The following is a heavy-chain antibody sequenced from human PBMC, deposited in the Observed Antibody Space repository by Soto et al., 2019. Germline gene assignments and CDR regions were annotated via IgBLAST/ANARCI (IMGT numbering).Heavy chain of an antibody. V-gene: IGHV3-30*18. CDR3: AKRGMDSYYYYGMDV. CDR1: GFTFSDYG. CDR2: ITYDGSNK. Sequence: QVQLVESGGGVVQPGRSLRLSCAASGFTFSDYGMHWVRQAPGKGLEWVANITYDGSNKYYADYVKGRFTISRDNSKNTLFLQLNSLRAEDTAMYYCAKRGMDSYYYYGMDVWGQGTTVTVSS. D-gene: IGHD1-20*01. J-gene: IGHJ6*02.